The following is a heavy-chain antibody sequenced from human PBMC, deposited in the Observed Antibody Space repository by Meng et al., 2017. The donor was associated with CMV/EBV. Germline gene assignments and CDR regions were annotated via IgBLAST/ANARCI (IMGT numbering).Heavy chain of an antibody. CDR1: GDSFSSNSAA. V-gene: IGHV6-1*01. CDR3: AREAPIGITIFGVVINPLDY. CDR2: TYYRSKWYN. J-gene: IGHJ4*02. D-gene: IGHD3-3*01. Sequence: SETLSLTCAISGDSFSSNSAAWNWIRQSPSRGLEWLGRTYYRSKWYNDYAVSVKSRITINPDTSKNQFSLQLNSVTPEDTAVYYCAREAPIGITIFGVVINPLDYWGQGTLVTVSS.